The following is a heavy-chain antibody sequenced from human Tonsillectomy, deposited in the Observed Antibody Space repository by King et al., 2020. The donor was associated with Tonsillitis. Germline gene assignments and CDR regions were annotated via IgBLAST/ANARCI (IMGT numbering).Heavy chain of an antibody. CDR1: GGSISSNY. Sequence: VQLQESGPGLVKPSETLSLTCTVSGGSISSNYWSWIRQPPGKGLEWIGYMYYSGSTNYNPSLKSRITISVDTSKNQFSLKLSSVTAAHTAVYYCARGRGNSPWGGSGSSYFDYWGQGILVTVSS. V-gene: IGHV4-59*01. D-gene: IGHD3-10*01. CDR3: ARGRGNSPWGGSGSSYFDY. J-gene: IGHJ4*02. CDR2: MYYSGST.